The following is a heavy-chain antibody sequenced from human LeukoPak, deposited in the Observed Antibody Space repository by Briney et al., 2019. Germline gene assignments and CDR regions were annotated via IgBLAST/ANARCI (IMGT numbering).Heavy chain of an antibody. D-gene: IGHD1-26*01. CDR2: IYYSGST. V-gene: IGHV4-61*08. J-gene: IGHJ4*02. Sequence: SETLSLTCTVSGGSISSGDYYWSWIRQPPGKGLEWIGYIYYSGSTDYNPSLKSRVTISVDTSKNQLSLKLTSVTAADTAVYYCARQSYSGSYYFFDYWGQGTLVTVSS. CDR3: ARQSYSGSYYFFDY. CDR1: GGSISSGDYY.